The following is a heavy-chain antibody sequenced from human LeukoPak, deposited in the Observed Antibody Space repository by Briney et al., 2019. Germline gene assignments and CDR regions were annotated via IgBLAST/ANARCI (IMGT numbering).Heavy chain of an antibody. D-gene: IGHD3-10*01. CDR1: GFTFSSYS. J-gene: IGHJ3*02. CDR3: AREGSGNAFDI. V-gene: IGHV3-21*01. Sequence: PGGSLRLSCAASGFTFSSYSMNWVRQAPGKGLEWVSSISSSSYIYYADSVKGRFTISRDNAKNSLYLQMNSLRAEDTAVYYCAREGSGNAFDIWGQGTMVTVSS. CDR2: ISSSSYI.